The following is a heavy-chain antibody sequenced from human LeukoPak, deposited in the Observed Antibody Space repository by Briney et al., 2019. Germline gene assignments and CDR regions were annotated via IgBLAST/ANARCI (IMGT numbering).Heavy chain of an antibody. V-gene: IGHV5-51*01. Sequence: GESLKISCKGSGYIFTSYWIVWVRQMPGKGLEWMGIIYPDDSDTRYSPSFQGQVTISADKSITTAYLQWGSLKASDTAMYYCARPLNNHHSNWYFDLWGRGTLVSVSS. CDR3: ARPLNNHHSNWYFDL. D-gene: IGHD1-14*01. J-gene: IGHJ2*01. CDR1: GYIFTSYW. CDR2: IYPDDSDT.